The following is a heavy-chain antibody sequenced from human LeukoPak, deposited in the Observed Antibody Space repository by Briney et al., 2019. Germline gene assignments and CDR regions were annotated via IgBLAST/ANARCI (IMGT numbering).Heavy chain of an antibody. CDR3: AREYQGGITGPHIDS. CDR1: GGTFSSYA. CDR2: IIPIFGTA. V-gene: IGHV1-69*01. J-gene: IGHJ4*02. D-gene: IGHD3-16*01. Sequence: SVKVSCKASGGTFSSYAISWVRQAPGQGLEWMGGIIPIFGTANYAQKFQGRVTITADESTSTAYMELSSLRSEDTAVYYCAREYQGGITGPHIDSWGQGTLVTVSS.